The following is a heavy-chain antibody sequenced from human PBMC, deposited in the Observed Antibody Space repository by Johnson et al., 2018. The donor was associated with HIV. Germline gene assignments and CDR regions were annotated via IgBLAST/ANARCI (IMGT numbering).Heavy chain of an antibody. V-gene: IGHV3-30*02. Sequence: QVLLVESGGGVVQPGGSLRLSCAASGFTFSSYGMHWVRRTPGKGLEWVAFIRYDGSDKSYADSVKGRFTISRDNSKNTLYLQMGSLRAEDMAVYYCARDSIPYVVVTLGAFDIWGQGTMVTVSS. CDR1: GFTFSSYG. D-gene: IGHD3-22*01. CDR3: ARDSIPYVVVTLGAFDI. CDR2: IRYDGSDK. J-gene: IGHJ3*02.